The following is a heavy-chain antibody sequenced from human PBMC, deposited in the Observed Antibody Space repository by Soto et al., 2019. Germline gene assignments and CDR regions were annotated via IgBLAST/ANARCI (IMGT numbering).Heavy chain of an antibody. CDR3: ARGMEYYDSSGYYGAWSQAGSFDY. J-gene: IGHJ4*02. D-gene: IGHD3-22*01. V-gene: IGHV1-18*01. CDR1: GYTFTRYG. CDR2: ISAYNGNT. Sequence: ASVKGSCKASGYTFTRYGVSWVRQAPGQGLEWMGWISAYNGNTNYAQKLQGRVTMTTDTSTSTAYMELRSLRSDDTAVYYCARGMEYYDSSGYYGAWSQAGSFDYWGQGTLVTVSS.